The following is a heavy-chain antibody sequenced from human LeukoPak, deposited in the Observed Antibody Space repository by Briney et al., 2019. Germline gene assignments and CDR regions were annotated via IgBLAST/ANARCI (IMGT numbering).Heavy chain of an antibody. CDR3: ARLRYSSSWYPENYFDY. V-gene: IGHV5-51*01. D-gene: IGHD6-13*01. CDR2: IYPGDSDT. Sequence: GESLKISCKGSGYSFTSYWIGWVRPMPGKGLEWMGIIYPGDSDTRYSPSFQGQVTISADKSISTAYLQWSSLKASDTAMYYCARLRYSSSWYPENYFDYWGQGTLVTVSS. J-gene: IGHJ4*02. CDR1: GYSFTSYW.